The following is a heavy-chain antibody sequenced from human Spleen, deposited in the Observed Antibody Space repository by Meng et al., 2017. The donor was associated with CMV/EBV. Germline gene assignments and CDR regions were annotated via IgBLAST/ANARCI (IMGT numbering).Heavy chain of an antibody. D-gene: IGHD1-26*01. CDR1: GGQYDISY. CDR2: IQSSGTT. Sequence: QVKAWGPGVVKHLAAPSVTVNVSGGQYDISYWKLNRQPGGKGLGLVWSIQSSGTTNYNPSVKSRESRAIVTAKRQFSLRLSYVSAAGTDVYDWARGISVLMDSAWIEAWFDPWGQGTLVTVSS. J-gene: IGHJ5*02. CDR3: ARGISVLMDSAWIEAWFDP. V-gene: IGHV4-4*07.